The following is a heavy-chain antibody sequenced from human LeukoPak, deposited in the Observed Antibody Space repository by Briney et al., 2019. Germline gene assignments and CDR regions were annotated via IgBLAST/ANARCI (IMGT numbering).Heavy chain of an antibody. J-gene: IGHJ5*02. D-gene: IGHD1-1*01. CDR2: INHSGNT. V-gene: IGHV4-34*01. Sequence: SETLSLTCAVYGGSFSGYYWSWIRQPPGKGLEWIGEINHSGNTNYNPSLKSRVTISVDTSKNQFSLKLSSVTAADTAVYYCARTTRLRMDNWFDPWGQGTLVTVSS. CDR1: GGSFSGYY. CDR3: ARTTRLRMDNWFDP.